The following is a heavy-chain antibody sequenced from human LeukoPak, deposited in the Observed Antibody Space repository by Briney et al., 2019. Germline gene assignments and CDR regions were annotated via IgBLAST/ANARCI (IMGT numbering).Heavy chain of an antibody. CDR1: GGTFSSYA. CDR3: ARGRRGRDQTKLWFGELYWFDP. J-gene: IGHJ5*02. V-gene: IGHV1-18*01. Sequence: ASVKVSCKASGGTFSSYAISWVRQAPGQGLEWMGWISAYNGNTNYAQKFQGRVTMTRDTSTSTVYMELSSLRSEDTAVYYCARGRRGRDQTKLWFGELYWFDPWGQGTLVTVSS. CDR2: ISAYNGNT. D-gene: IGHD3-10*01.